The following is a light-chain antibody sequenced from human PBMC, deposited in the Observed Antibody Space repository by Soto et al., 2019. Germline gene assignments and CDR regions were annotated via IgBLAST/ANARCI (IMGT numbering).Light chain of an antibody. CDR2: RNN. V-gene: IGLV1-47*01. CDR3: AAWDDSLRGWV. J-gene: IGLJ3*02. Sequence: QLVLTQPPSASGTPGQRVTISCSGSSSNIGSHYVYWYQQLPGTAPKLLIYRNNQRPSGVPDRFSGSKSGTSASLAISGLRSEDEADYYCAAWDDSLRGWVFGGGTKLTVL. CDR1: SSNIGSHY.